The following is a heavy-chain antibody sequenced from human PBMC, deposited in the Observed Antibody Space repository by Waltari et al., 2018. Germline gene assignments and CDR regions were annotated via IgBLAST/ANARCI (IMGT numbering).Heavy chain of an antibody. J-gene: IGHJ6*02. CDR3: ARVPMIRGVLAFMDV. Sequence: QVQLQESGPGLVKPSETLSLTCAVSGYSISSGYYWGWIRQPPGKGLEWIGSIYHSGGTHYNPSRKTRVTISVDTSKNQFSLKLTSVTAADTAVYYCARVPMIRGVLAFMDVWGQGTTVTVSS. CDR1: GYSISSGYY. V-gene: IGHV4-38-2*01. D-gene: IGHD3-10*01. CDR2: IYHSGGT.